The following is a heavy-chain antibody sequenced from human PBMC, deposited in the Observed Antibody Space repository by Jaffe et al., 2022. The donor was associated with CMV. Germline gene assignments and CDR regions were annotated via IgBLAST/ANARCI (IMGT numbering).Heavy chain of an antibody. V-gene: IGHV3-23*04. Sequence: EVQLVESGGGLVQPGGSLRLSCAASGFTFSSYAMSWVRQAPGKGLEWVSAISGSGGSTYYADSVKGRFTISRDNSKNTLYLQMNSLRAEDTAVYYCAKAATVLPAPLYYYYYMDVWGKGTTVTVSS. D-gene: IGHD4-4*01. CDR1: GFTFSSYA. J-gene: IGHJ6*03. CDR3: AKAATVLPAPLYYYYYMDV. CDR2: ISGSGGST.